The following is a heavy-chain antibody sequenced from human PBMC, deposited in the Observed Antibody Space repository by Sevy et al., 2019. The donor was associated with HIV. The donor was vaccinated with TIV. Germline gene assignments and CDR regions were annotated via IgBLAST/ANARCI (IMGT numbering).Heavy chain of an antibody. J-gene: IGHJ4*02. V-gene: IGHV3-7*01. CDR1: GFTFSDYW. CDR2: INRDGSEK. D-gene: IGHD2-15*01. CDR3: LRGGGGY. Sequence: GGSLRLSCVASGFTFSDYWMTWVRPAPGKGLEWVASINRDGSEKHHADSVKGRFTISRHNDKKSLFLQMNSLRVEDTAVYYCLRGGGGYWGQETLVTVSS.